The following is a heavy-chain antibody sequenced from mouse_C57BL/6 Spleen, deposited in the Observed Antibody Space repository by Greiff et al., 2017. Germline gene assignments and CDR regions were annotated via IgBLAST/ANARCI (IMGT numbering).Heavy chain of an antibody. CDR3: ASRTYDGYYGGFDY. CDR2: ISSGGSYT. Sequence: VQLKESGGDLVKPGGSLKLSCAASGFTFSSYGMSWVRQTPDKRLEWVATISSGGSYTYYPDSVKGRFTISRDNAKNTLYLQMSSLKSEDTAMYYCASRTYDGYYGGFDYWGQGTTLTVSS. CDR1: GFTFSSYG. D-gene: IGHD2-3*01. J-gene: IGHJ2*01. V-gene: IGHV5-6*01.